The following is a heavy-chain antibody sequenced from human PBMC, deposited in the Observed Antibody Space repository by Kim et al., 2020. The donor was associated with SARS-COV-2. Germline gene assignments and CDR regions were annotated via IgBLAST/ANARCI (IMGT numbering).Heavy chain of an antibody. J-gene: IGHJ4*01. CDR3: ARGGTNYDILTGYRPFD. Sequence: GGSLRLSCAASGFTFSSYAMHWVRQAPGKGLEWVAVISYDGSNKYYADSVKGRFTISRDNSKNTLYLQMNSLGAEDTAVYYCARGGTNYDILTGYRPFD. D-gene: IGHD3-9*01. V-gene: IGHV3-30*04. CDR1: GFTFSSYA. CDR2: ISYDGSNK.